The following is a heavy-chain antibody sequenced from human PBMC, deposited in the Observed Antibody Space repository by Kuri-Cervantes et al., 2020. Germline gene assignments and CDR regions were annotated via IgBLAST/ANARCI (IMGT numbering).Heavy chain of an antibody. D-gene: IGHD6-19*01. V-gene: IGHV7-4-1*02. J-gene: IGHJ3*02. CDR1: GYTFTSYA. CDR3: ARDYPWSSGWYDAFDI. CDR2: INTNTGNP. Sequence: ASVKVSCKASGYTFTSYAMNWVRQAPGQGLEWMGWINTNTGNPTYAQGFTGRFVFSLDTSVSTAYLRISSLKAEDTAVYYCARDYPWSSGWYDAFDIWGQGTMVTVSS.